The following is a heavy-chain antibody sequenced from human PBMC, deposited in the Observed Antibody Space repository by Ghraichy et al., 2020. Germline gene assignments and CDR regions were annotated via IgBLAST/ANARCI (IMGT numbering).Heavy chain of an antibody. J-gene: IGHJ6*04. CDR3: VKNPGPGCPGNPCYYYGLDV. Sequence: GESLNISCLASGFTFSTHAMHWVRQAPGKGLEYVSAIRSDGGDTNYADSVKGRFTISRDNSKNTLYLHMSSLRGDDTAVYYCVKNPGPGCPGNPCYYYGLDVWGKTTTVTVST. D-gene: IGHD4-23*01. CDR2: IRSDGGDT. CDR1: GFTFSTHA. V-gene: IGHV3-64D*09.